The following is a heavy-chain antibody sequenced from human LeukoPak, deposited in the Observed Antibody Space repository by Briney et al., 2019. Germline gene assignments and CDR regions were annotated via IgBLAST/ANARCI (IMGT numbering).Heavy chain of an antibody. CDR2: INPNSGGT. V-gene: IGHV1-2*02. Sequence: ASVEVSCKASGYTFTGYYMHWVRQAPGQGLEWMGWINPNSGGTNYAQKFQGRVTMTRDTSISTAYMELSRLRSDDTAVYYCARVEGQLADAFDIWGQGTMVTVSS. CDR3: ARVEGQLADAFDI. D-gene: IGHD6-6*01. J-gene: IGHJ3*02. CDR1: GYTFTGYY.